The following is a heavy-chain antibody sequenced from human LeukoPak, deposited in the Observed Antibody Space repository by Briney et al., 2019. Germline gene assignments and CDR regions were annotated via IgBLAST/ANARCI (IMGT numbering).Heavy chain of an antibody. CDR2: ISSSSSYI. CDR1: GFTFSSYR. CDR3: ARDGRDNSGWSPGAY. Sequence: GALRLSCAASGFTFSSYRMNWVRQAPGRGLEWVSSISSSSSYIYYADSVKGRFTISRDNAKNSLYLQMNSLRPEDTALYYCARDGRDNSGWSPGAYWGQGTLVTVSS. J-gene: IGHJ4*02. D-gene: IGHD6-19*01. V-gene: IGHV3-21*04.